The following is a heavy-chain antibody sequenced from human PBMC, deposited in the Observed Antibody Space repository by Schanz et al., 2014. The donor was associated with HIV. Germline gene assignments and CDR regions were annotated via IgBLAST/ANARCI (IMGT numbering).Heavy chain of an antibody. CDR1: GFTFTTYG. J-gene: IGHJ4*02. V-gene: IGHV3-30*18. Sequence: QVQLVESGGALVQPWRFLRLSCAASGFTFTTYGMQWVRQAPGKGLEWVAVISSDGSNKYYADSVKGRFTISRDNSKNRVFLQMNSLRTEDTAVYYCAKSQKGASCCFPLDSWGQGTLVTVFS. CDR2: ISSDGSNK. D-gene: IGHD2-2*01. CDR3: AKSQKGASCCFPLDS.